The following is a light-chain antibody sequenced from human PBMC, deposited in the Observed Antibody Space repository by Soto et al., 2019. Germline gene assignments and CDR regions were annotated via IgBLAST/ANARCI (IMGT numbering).Light chain of an antibody. CDR1: SGHSSYI. V-gene: IGLV4-60*03. CDR2: LEGSGSY. J-gene: IGLJ3*02. CDR3: ETWDSNTHCV. Sequence: QLVLTQSSSASASLGSSVKLTCTLSSGHSSYIIAWHQQQPGKAPRYLMKLEGSGSYNKGSGDPDRFSGSSSGADRYLTISNLQSEDEADYYCETWDSNTHCVFGGGTKLTVL.